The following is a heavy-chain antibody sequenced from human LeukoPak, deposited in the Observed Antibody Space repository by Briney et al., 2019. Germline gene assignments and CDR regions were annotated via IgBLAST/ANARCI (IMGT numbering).Heavy chain of an antibody. D-gene: IGHD6-13*01. CDR3: ARGPAVAAAGTLSYYYYMDV. J-gene: IGHJ6*03. CDR2: MNPNSGNT. CDR1: GYTFTSYD. V-gene: IGHV1-8*01. Sequence: ASVKVSCKASGYTFTSYDINWVRQATGQGLEWMGWMNPNSGNTGYAQKFQGRVTMTRNTSISTAYMELSSLRSEDTAVYYCARGPAVAAAGTLSYYYYMDVWGKGTTVTVSS.